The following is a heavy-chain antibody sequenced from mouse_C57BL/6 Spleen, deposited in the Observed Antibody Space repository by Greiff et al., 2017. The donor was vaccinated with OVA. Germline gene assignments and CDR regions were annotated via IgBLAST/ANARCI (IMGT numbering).Heavy chain of an antibody. V-gene: IGHV1-22*01. D-gene: IGHD1-1*01. Sequence: EVQLQQSGPELVKPGASVKMSCKASGYTFTDYNMHWVKQSHGKSLEWIGYINPNNGGTSYNQKFKGKATLTVNKSSSTAYMELRSLTSEDSAVYYWARSGRFTTVVARDCDYWGQGTTLTVSS. J-gene: IGHJ2*01. CDR3: ARSGRFTTVVARDCDY. CDR2: INPNNGGT. CDR1: GYTFTDYN.